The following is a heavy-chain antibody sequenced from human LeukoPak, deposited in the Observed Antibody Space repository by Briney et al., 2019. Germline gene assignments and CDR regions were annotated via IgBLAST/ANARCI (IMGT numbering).Heavy chain of an antibody. Sequence: GGSVRLSCAASGVTFSSYAMSWVRQAPGKGLEWVSGISGSGDSTYYPDSVKGRFTISRDNSKNTVYLQMTSLRAEDTAVYYCAKRYCGSGSCYDFDSWGQGALVNVS. CDR1: GVTFSSYA. D-gene: IGHD2-15*01. CDR2: ISGSGDST. CDR3: AKRYCGSGSCYDFDS. V-gene: IGHV3-23*01. J-gene: IGHJ4*02.